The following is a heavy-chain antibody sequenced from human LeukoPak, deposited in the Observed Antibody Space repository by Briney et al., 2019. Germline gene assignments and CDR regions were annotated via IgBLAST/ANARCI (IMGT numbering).Heavy chain of an antibody. CDR1: GGSISSYY. CDR3: ARALTMVRGVPYYFDY. Sequence: SETLSLTCTVSGGSISSYYWSWIRQPPGKGLEWIGYIYYSGSTNYNPSLKSRVTISVDTSKNQFSLKLSSVTAADTTVYYCARALTMVRGVPYYFDYWGQGTLVTGSS. D-gene: IGHD3-10*01. CDR2: IYYSGST. V-gene: IGHV4-59*01. J-gene: IGHJ4*02.